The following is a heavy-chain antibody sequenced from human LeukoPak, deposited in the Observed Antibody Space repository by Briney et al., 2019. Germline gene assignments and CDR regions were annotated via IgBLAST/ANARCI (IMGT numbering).Heavy chain of an antibody. CDR2: ISSSSSYI. D-gene: IGHD3-3*01. J-gene: IGHJ4*02. CDR3: ARGGYDFWSGYHPNYFDY. Sequence: IPGGSLRLSCAASGFTFSAYWMNWVRQAPGKGLEWVSSISSSSSYIYYADSVKGRFTISRDNAKNSLYLQMNSLRAEDTAVYYCARGGYDFWSGYHPNYFDYWGQGTLVTVSS. V-gene: IGHV3-21*01. CDR1: GFTFSAYW.